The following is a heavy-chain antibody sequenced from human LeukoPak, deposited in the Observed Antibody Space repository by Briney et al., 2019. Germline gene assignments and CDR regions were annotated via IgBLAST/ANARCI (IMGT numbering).Heavy chain of an antibody. CDR1: GFTFSSSG. Sequence: PGRSLRLSCAPSGFTFSSSGMRSVRQAPGKRLEWVALTWYDESNKYYADSVKGRFTVSRDNSKNTLYLQINSLRAEDTTVYYCARSLAIAVAAIDYWGQGTLVTVSS. D-gene: IGHD6-19*01. CDR2: TWYDESNK. J-gene: IGHJ4*02. V-gene: IGHV3-33*01. CDR3: ARSLAIAVAAIDY.